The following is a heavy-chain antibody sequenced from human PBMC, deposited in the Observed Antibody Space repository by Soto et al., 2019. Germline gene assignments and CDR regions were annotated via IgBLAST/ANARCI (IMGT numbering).Heavy chain of an antibody. V-gene: IGHV1-18*01. CDR3: ARRYGDPASTAGFDS. CDR2: ISSYSGKT. Sequence: QVQLVQSGTEVKKSGASVKVSCKASGYAFTSYSVSWVRQAPGQGLEWMGSISSYSGKTNYVQSLQGRVTMTTDTSPTTAYLDLRSLRPDDTAIYYCARRYGDPASTAGFDSWGKGPLVTVSS. D-gene: IGHD2-21*02. CDR1: GYAFTSYS. J-gene: IGHJ4*02.